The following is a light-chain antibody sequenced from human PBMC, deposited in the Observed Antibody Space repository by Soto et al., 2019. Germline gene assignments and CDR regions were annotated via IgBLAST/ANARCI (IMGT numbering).Light chain of an antibody. J-gene: IGLJ3*02. CDR1: SSNIGAGYD. V-gene: IGLV1-40*01. Sequence: QSVLTQPPSVSGAPGQRVTISCTGSSSNIGAGYDVHWYQQLPGTAPKLLIYGNSNRPSGVPDRFSGSKSGTSASLAITGLQAEDEADYYCQSYDSSLSVNWVFGGGTKLTVL. CDR3: QSYDSSLSVNWV. CDR2: GNS.